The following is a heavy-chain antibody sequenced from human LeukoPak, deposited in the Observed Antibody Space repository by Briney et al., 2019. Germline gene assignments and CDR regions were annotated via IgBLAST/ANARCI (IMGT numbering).Heavy chain of an antibody. CDR3: AREGRVSGYDFDC. J-gene: IGHJ4*02. CDR2: INSDGSSI. D-gene: IGHD5-12*01. V-gene: IGHV3-74*03. Sequence: GGSLRLSCAASGFTFSSYWMHWVRQASGKGLVWVSRINSDGSSITYADSVKGRFTTSRDNAKNTLYLQMNSLRVEDTAVYYCAREGRVSGYDFDCWGQGTLVTVSS. CDR1: GFTFSSYW.